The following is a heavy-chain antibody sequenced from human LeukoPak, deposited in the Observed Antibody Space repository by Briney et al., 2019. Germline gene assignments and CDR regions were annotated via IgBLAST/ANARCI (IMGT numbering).Heavy chain of an antibody. CDR3: ARGDGYTTTWYLDY. CDR1: DFTFRTYA. Sequence: GGSLRLSCAASDFTFRTYAMTWVRQAPGKGLEWVSYISSSAGTRYYADSVKGRFTISRDNAKNSLYLQMNSLTAEDTAVYYCARGDGYTTTWYLDYWGQGTLVTVSS. CDR2: ISSSAGTR. D-gene: IGHD6-13*01. V-gene: IGHV3-48*03. J-gene: IGHJ4*02.